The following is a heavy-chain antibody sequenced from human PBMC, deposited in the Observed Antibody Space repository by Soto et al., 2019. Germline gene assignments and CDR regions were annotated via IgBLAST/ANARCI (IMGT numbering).Heavy chain of an antibody. V-gene: IGHV3-49*03. CDR3: TRTPSHNWFDP. D-gene: IGHD2-15*01. Sequence: GGSLRLSCTASGFTFGDYAMSWFRQAPGKGLEWVGFIRSKAYGGTTEYAASVKGRFTISRDDSKSIAYLQMNRLKTEDTAVYYCTRTPSHNWFDPWGQGTLVTVSS. CDR1: GFTFGDYA. J-gene: IGHJ5*02. CDR2: IRSKAYGGTT.